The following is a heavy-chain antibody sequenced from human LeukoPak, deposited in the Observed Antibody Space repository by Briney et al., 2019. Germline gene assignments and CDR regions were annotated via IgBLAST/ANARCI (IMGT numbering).Heavy chain of an antibody. CDR2: IIPIFGTA. CDR1: GGTFSSYA. J-gene: IGHJ6*02. V-gene: IGHV1-69*13. CDR3: RTDYYYYGMDV. Sequence: SVKVSCKASGGTFSSYAISWVRQSPGQGLEWMGGIIPIFGTANYAQKFQGRVTITADESTSTAYMELSSLRSEDTAVYYCRTDYYYYGMDVWGQGTTVTVSS.